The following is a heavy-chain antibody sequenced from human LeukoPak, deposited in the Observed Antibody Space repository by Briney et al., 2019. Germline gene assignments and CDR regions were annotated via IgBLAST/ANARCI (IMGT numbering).Heavy chain of an antibody. V-gene: IGHV1-2*02. CDR1: GYTFTGYY. Sequence: ASVKVSCKASGYTFTGYYMHWVRQAPGQGLGWMGWINPNSGGTNYAQKFQGRVTMTRDTSISTAYMELSRLRSDDTAVYYCARDEYCRSTTCFYPYYMDVWGKGTTVTVSS. CDR2: INPNSGGT. J-gene: IGHJ6*03. CDR3: ARDEYCRSTTCFYPYYMDV. D-gene: IGHD2-2*01.